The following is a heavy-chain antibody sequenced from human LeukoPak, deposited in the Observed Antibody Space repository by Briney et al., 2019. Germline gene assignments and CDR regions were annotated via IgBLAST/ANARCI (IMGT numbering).Heavy chain of an antibody. CDR3: ARDRLGMCDL. CDR1: GGSFSGYY. V-gene: IGHV4-59*01. Sequence: PSETLSLTCAVYGGSFSGYYWSWIRQPPGKGLEWIGYIYYSGSTNYNPSLKSRVTISVDTSKNQFSLKLSSVTAADTAVYYCARDRLGMCDLWGRGTLVTVSS. CDR2: IYYSGST. J-gene: IGHJ2*01. D-gene: IGHD7-27*01.